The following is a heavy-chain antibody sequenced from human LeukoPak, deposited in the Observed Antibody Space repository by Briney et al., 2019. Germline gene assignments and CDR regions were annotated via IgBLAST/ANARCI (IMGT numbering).Heavy chain of an antibody. CDR1: GYTLTELS. CDR3: ATGASWIQLWFNYYYYGMDV. J-gene: IGHJ6*02. V-gene: IGHV1-24*01. D-gene: IGHD5-18*01. CDR2: SDPEDGET. Sequence: ASVKVSCKVSGYTLTELSMHWVRQAPGKGLEWMGGSDPEDGETIYAQKFQGRVTMTEDTSTDTAYMELSSLRSEDTAVYYCATGASWIQLWFNYYYYGMDVWGQGTTVTVSS.